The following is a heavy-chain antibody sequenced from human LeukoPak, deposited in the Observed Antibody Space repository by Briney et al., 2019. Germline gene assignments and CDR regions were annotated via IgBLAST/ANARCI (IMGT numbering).Heavy chain of an antibody. Sequence: GGSLRLSCVASGFTFSTSGIHWVRQSPGKGLDWVAFIRNDGNKKNYAESVKGRFTISRDNSKNTLYLQMDSLSAEDTAVYYCARDRKDSSGYYLGRYFDYWGQGTLVTVSS. V-gene: IGHV3-30*02. J-gene: IGHJ4*02. CDR2: IRNDGNKK. D-gene: IGHD3-22*01. CDR3: ARDRKDSSGYYLGRYFDY. CDR1: GFTFSTSG.